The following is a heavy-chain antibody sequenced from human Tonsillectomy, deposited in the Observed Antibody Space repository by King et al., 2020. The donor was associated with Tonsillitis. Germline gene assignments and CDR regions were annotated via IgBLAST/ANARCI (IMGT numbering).Heavy chain of an antibody. CDR1: GFTFSSSW. CDR2: IKEDGSEK. Sequence: VQLVESGGGLVQPGGSLRLSCAASGFTFSSSWMSWVRQAPGKGLEWVASIKEDGSEKYYVDSVKGRFTISRDNAKNSLYLQMNSLRAEDTAVYYCARDRFWSGRHYYYYGMDVWGQGTTVTVSS. D-gene: IGHD3-3*01. J-gene: IGHJ6*02. CDR3: ARDRFWSGRHYYYYGMDV. V-gene: IGHV3-7*03.